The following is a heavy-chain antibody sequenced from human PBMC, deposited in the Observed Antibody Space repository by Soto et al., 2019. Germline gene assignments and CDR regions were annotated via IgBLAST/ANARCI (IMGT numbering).Heavy chain of an antibody. J-gene: IGHJ5*02. V-gene: IGHV1-18*01. CDR1: GYIFTTNG. CDR3: VKGIWFGESRWFDP. D-gene: IGHD3-10*01. Sequence: ASVKLSCTASGYIFTTNGISWVRQAPGQGLEWMGWISPHSGNTNYAQQLQGRVSMTSETSTSTAYMELSSLRSEDTAVYYCVKGIWFGESRWFDPWGQGTLVTVSS. CDR2: ISPHSGNT.